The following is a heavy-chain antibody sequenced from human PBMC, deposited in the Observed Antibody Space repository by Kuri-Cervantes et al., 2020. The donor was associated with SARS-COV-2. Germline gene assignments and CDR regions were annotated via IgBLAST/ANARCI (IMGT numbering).Heavy chain of an antibody. D-gene: IGHD1-20*01. V-gene: IGHV4-4*07. CDR1: GASINDYY. J-gene: IGHJ6*03. CDR3: ASSHITTYYYYYMKV. Sequence: GSLRLSCTVSGASINDYYWTWIRQPAGQGLEWIGRIYSSGSTNYNPSLTSRVTMSIDTSTNQFSLRLTSVTAADTAVYYCASSHITTYYYYYMKVWGKGTTVTVSS. CDR2: IYSSGST.